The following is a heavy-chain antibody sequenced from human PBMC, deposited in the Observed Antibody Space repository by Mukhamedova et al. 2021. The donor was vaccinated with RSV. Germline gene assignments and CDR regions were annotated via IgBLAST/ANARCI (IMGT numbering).Heavy chain of an antibody. Sequence: SNYWMTWVRQAPGKGLEWVATIRQDQSERYYGDSVKGRFKVSRDNAESSLFLQMNNLTPGDTAIYYCARGSSGWYPAPFFDFWG. CDR3: ARGSSGWYPAPFFDF. V-gene: IGHV3-7*01. CDR1: SNYW. CDR2: IRQDQSER. D-gene: IGHD6-19*01. J-gene: IGHJ4*01.